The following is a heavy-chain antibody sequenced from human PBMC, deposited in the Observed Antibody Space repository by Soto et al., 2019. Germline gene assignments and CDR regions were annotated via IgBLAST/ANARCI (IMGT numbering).Heavy chain of an antibody. CDR2: IVHTGGT. CDR1: GVSISSYY. Sequence: ETLSLTCTVSGVSISSYYWSWIRQPPGKGLEWIGDIVHTGGTNYNPSLKSRVTISVDTSKKQFSLTLTSVTAADTAVYYCASGYYEKIIWGVPEYFQHWSQGTLVTVSS. CDR3: ASGYYEKIIWGVPEYFQH. J-gene: IGHJ1*01. V-gene: IGHV4-59*01. D-gene: IGHD3-22*01.